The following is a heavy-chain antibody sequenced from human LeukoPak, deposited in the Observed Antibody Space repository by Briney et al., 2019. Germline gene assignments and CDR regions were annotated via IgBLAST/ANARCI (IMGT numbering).Heavy chain of an antibody. Sequence: GGSLRLSCAASGFTFSSYGMHWVRQAPGKGLEWVAFIRYDGSNKYYADSVKGRFTISRDISTNTLYLQMNSLRPDDTAVYYCAKDGGPIVRFLISGPDYWGQGTRVTVSS. CDR3: AKDGGPIVRFLISGPDY. J-gene: IGHJ4*02. CDR1: GFTFSSYG. CDR2: IRYDGSNK. V-gene: IGHV3-30*02. D-gene: IGHD2/OR15-2a*01.